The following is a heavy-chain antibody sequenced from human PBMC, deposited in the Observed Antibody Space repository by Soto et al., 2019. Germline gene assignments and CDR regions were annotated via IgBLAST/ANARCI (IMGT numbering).Heavy chain of an antibody. CDR2: IIPIFGTA. CDR1: GGTFSSYA. Sequence: ASVKVSCKASGGTFSSYAISWVRQAPGQGLEWMGGIIPIFGTANYAQKFQGRVTITADESTSTAYMELSSLRSEDTAVYYCGTSYYDFWNGPEPDAFEIWGQGTMVTVSS. J-gene: IGHJ3*02. CDR3: GTSYYDFWNGPEPDAFEI. V-gene: IGHV1-69*13. D-gene: IGHD3-3*01.